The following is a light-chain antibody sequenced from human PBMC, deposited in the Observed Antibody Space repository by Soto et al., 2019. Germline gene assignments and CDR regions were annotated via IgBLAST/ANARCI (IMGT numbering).Light chain of an antibody. CDR1: QSISSW. J-gene: IGKJ1*01. Sequence: DIQMTQSPSTLSASVGDRVTITCRASQSISSWLAWYQQKPGKAPKLLISQASSLESGVTSRFSGSGSGTEFTLTISSLQPDDFATYYCQQYNSYSRTFGQGTKVEIK. CDR3: QQYNSYSRT. CDR2: QAS. V-gene: IGKV1-5*03.